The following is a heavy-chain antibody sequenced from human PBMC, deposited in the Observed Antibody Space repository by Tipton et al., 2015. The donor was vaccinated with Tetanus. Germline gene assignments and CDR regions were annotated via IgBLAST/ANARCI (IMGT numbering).Heavy chain of an antibody. V-gene: IGHV4-31*03. D-gene: IGHD3-10*01. J-gene: IGHJ6*02. CDR1: GGSISSDGPY. CDR3: ARDRGVRGGYYYYRGMDV. Sequence: TLSLTCTVSGGSISSDGPYWSWIRQHPGEGLEWNGYISNSRSTYYNPSLKSRVTISVDTSQKQISLKVNSVTAADSAVYYCARDRGVRGGYYYYRGMDVWGQGP. CDR2: ISNSRST.